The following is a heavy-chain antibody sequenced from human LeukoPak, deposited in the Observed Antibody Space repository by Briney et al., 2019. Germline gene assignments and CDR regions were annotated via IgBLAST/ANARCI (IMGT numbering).Heavy chain of an antibody. CDR2: IGGYGGGT. CDR3: AKVDWGSSRNNPDC. J-gene: IGHJ4*02. D-gene: IGHD6-13*01. V-gene: IGHV3-23*01. CDR1: GITSNNYA. Sequence: GGSLRLSCVVSGITSNNYAMSWVRQAPGKGLEWVSGIGGYGGGTNYADSVKGRFTISRDHSKNTFYLQMNSLRVEDTAIYYCAKVDWGSSRNNPDCWGQGTLVIVSS.